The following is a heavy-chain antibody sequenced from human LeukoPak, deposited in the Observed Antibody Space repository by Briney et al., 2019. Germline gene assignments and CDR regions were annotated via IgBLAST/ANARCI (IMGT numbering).Heavy chain of an antibody. CDR3: ARINSSGWTNYYYYYMDV. CDR1: GYTFTSYG. D-gene: IGHD6-19*01. J-gene: IGHJ6*03. V-gene: IGHV1-18*01. Sequence: ASVKVSCKASGYTFTSYGISWVRQAPGQGLEWMGWISAYNGNTNYAQKLQGRVTMTTDTSTSTAYMELRSLRSDDTAVYYCARINSSGWTNYYYYYMDVWGKGTTVTVSS. CDR2: ISAYNGNT.